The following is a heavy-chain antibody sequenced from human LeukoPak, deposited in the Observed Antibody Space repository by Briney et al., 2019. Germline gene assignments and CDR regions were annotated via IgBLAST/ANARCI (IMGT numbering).Heavy chain of an antibody. CDR1: GFTFSSYG. J-gene: IGHJ4*02. D-gene: IGHD6-19*01. CDR2: ISYDGGNK. Sequence: PGGSLRLSCAASGFTFSSYGMHWVRQAPGKGLEWVAVISYDGGNKYYPDSVKGRFTISRDNSKNTLYLQMNSLRGEDTSVYYCARDRGYTSGWPNFDYWGQGTLVTVSS. CDR3: ARDRGYTSGWPNFDY. V-gene: IGHV3-30*19.